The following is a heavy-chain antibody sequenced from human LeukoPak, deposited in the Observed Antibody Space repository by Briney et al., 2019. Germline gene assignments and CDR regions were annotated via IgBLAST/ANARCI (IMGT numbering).Heavy chain of an antibody. Sequence: GEFLKISCKGSGYSFTNYWIGWVRQMPGKLLEWMGIIYPGDSDTRYSTSFQGQVTISADKSISTAYLQWSSLKASDTAMYYCARLVVPAAGWFDPWGQGTLVTVSS. CDR2: IYPGDSDT. CDR1: GYSFTNYW. V-gene: IGHV5-51*01. D-gene: IGHD2-2*01. CDR3: ARLVVPAAGWFDP. J-gene: IGHJ5*02.